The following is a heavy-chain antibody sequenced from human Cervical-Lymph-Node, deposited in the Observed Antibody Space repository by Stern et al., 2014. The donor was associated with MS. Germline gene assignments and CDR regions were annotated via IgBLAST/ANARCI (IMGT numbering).Heavy chain of an antibody. Sequence: QVQLVQSGAEVKKPGSSVKVSCKASGGTFSINTISWVRQDPGQGIELMGGITPMFGNANYAKKFQGRVMATADESTSTAYMELSSLRSEDTAVYFCAVDQGGIAVYWGQGTRVTVSS. CDR2: ITPMFGNA. CDR3: AVDQGGIAVY. V-gene: IGHV1-69*01. D-gene: IGHD6-19*01. CDR1: GGTFSINT. J-gene: IGHJ4*02.